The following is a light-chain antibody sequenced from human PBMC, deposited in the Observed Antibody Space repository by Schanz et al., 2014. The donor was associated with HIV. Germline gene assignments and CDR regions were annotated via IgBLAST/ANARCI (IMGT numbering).Light chain of an antibody. V-gene: IGLV3-1*01. CDR2: QDS. CDR3: QVWDSSSDHQV. J-gene: IGLJ3*02. CDR1: KLGDKY. Sequence: SYELTQPPSVSVSPGQTAIITCSGDKLGDKYACWYQQKPGQSPVLVIYQDSKRPSGIPERFSGSNSGNTATLTISGTQAMDEADYYCQVWDSSSDHQVFGGGTKLTVL.